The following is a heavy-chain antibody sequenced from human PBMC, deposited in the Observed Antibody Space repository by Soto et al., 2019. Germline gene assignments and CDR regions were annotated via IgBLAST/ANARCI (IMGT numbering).Heavy chain of an antibody. CDR1: GGSISSYY. CDR2: IYYSGST. Sequence: SETLSLTCTVSGGSISSYYWSWIRHPPGKGLEWIGYIYYSGSTNYNPSLKSRVTISVDTSKNQFSLKLSSVTAADTAVYYCARGSGRLRWYNYGMDVWGQGTTVTVSS. V-gene: IGHV4-59*08. J-gene: IGHJ6*02. D-gene: IGHD4-17*01. CDR3: ARGSGRLRWYNYGMDV.